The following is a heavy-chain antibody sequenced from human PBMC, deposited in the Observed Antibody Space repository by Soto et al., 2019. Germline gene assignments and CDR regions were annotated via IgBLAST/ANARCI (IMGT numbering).Heavy chain of an antibody. CDR3: AADRGVGYCTNGVCWNNYYYYGMDV. J-gene: IGHJ6*02. CDR1: GFTFTSSA. D-gene: IGHD2-8*01. CDR2: IVVGSGNT. Sequence: SVKVSCKASGFTFTSSAVQWVRQARGQRLEWIGWIVVGSGNTNYAQKFQERVTITRDMSTSTAYMELSSLRSEDTAVYYCAADRGVGYCTNGVCWNNYYYYGMDVWGQGTTMTV. V-gene: IGHV1-58*01.